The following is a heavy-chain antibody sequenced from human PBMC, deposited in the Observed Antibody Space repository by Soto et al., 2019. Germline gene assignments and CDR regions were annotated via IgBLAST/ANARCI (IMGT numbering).Heavy chain of an antibody. CDR2: FYYRAAT. J-gene: IGHJ2*01. CDR1: GGSINSGYY. V-gene: IGHV4-31*03. D-gene: IGHD3-10*01. CDR3: AKGSSYYGGWFNL. Sequence: QVQLQESGPGLVQPSQTLSLTCTVSGGSINSGYYWTWIRPLPGNGLERLEYFYYRAATYYNPSLRGRNTISGDTSKTQFSLTLTSVTASDTAVYFCAKGSSYYGGWFNLWGRGALVTVSS.